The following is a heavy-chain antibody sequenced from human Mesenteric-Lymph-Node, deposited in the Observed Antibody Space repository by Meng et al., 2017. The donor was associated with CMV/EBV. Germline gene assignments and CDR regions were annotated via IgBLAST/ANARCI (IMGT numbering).Heavy chain of an antibody. CDR1: GGSVTTGSYY. V-gene: IGHV4-30-4*08. J-gene: IGHJ4*02. CDR2: IYYSGST. Sequence: SETLSLTCTVSGGSVTTGSYYWSWIRQPPGKGLEWIGYIYYSGSTYYNPSLKSRVTISRDTSKNQFSLNLSSVTAADTAVYYCAREETYCSSTNCLPNYWGQGTLVTVSS. CDR3: AREETYCSSTNCLPNY. D-gene: IGHD2-2*01.